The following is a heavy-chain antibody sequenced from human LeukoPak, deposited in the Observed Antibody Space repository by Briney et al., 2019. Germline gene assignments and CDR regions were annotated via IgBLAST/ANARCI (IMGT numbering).Heavy chain of an antibody. D-gene: IGHD2-15*01. Sequence: SETLSLTCTVSGGSINSGGYYWSWIRQHPGKGLEWIGYIYYSGSTYYNPSLKSRVTISVDTSKNQFSLKLSSVTAADTAVYYCARTVVVVAATPLDYFDYWGQGTLVTVSS. CDR2: IYYSGST. CDR3: ARTVVVVAATPLDYFDY. J-gene: IGHJ4*02. V-gene: IGHV4-31*03. CDR1: GGSINSGGYY.